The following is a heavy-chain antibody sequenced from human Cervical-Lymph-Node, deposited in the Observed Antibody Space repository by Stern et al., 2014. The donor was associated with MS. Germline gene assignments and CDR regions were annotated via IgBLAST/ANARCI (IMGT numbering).Heavy chain of an antibody. J-gene: IGHJ5*01. V-gene: IGHV3-23*04. D-gene: IGHD4-17*01. CDR3: AKDRNGDYVNWFDS. CDR1: GFSFNNYA. Sequence: EMQLVESGGRFVQPGGSLRLSCVASGFSFNNYAMSWVRQAPGKGLEWVSAISLSDDVTYYADSVKGRFTISRDNFKNMFFLQMNRLRADDTAIYYCAKDRNGDYVNWFDSWGQGTLVTVSS. CDR2: ISLSDDVT.